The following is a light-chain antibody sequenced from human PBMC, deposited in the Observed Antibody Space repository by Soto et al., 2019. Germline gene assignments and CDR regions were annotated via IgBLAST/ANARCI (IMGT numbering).Light chain of an antibody. CDR2: NVT. CDR3: CSYAGTYTFYV. V-gene: IGLV2-11*01. CDR1: SSDVGGYDY. Sequence: SVLTQPRSVSWFPGQSVTFSCTGTSSDVGGYDYVSWYQQHPGKAPKLMIYNVTKRPSGVPDRFSGSRSGNTASLTISGLQAEDDADYYCCSYAGTYTFYVFGTG. J-gene: IGLJ1*01.